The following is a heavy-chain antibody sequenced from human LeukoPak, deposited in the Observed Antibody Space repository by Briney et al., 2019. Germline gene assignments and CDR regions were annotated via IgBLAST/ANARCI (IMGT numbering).Heavy chain of an antibody. CDR2: IRSSSSVI. CDR3: ARARVPGELNY. D-gene: IGHD3-10*01. CDR1: GFTFSSYS. Sequence: PGGSLRLSCAASGFTFSSYSMNWVRQAPGEGLEWVSYIRSSSSVIYYADSVRGRFTISRDNAKNSLYLQMNSLRAEDTAVYYCARARVPGELNYWGQGTLVTVSS. J-gene: IGHJ4*02. V-gene: IGHV3-48*04.